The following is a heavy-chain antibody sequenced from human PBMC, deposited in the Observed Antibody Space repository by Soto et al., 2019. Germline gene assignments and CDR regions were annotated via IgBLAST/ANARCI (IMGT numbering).Heavy chain of an antibody. CDR3: ARHTSSGYYYQIEY. J-gene: IGHJ4*02. V-gene: IGHV4-39*01. Sequence: SETLSLTCTVSGASISIGYYYWGWIRQSPGKGLEWIGSIFYSGTTYYTPSLKSRVTISVDTSKNQFSLRLSSVTAADTAVYYCARHTSSGYYYQIEYWGQGTLVTVSS. D-gene: IGHD3-3*01. CDR2: IFYSGTT. CDR1: GASISIGYYY.